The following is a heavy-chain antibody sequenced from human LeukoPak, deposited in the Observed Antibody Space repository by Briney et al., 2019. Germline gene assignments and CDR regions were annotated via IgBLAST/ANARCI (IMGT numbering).Heavy chain of an antibody. CDR2: ISSSSNYM. J-gene: IGHJ4*02. CDR1: GFTFSRNA. D-gene: IGHD4-17*01. Sequence: PGGSLRLSCAASGFTFSRNAMNWVRQAPGKGLEWVSFISSSSNYMSYADSVKGRFTISRDNSKNTLYLQMNSLRAEDTAVYYCARDTLATVTRFDYWGQGTLVTVSS. CDR3: ARDTLATVTRFDY. V-gene: IGHV3-21*01.